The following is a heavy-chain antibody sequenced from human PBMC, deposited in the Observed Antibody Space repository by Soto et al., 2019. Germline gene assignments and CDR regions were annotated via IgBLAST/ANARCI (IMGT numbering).Heavy chain of an antibody. CDR1: GFTFSSYA. D-gene: IGHD6-6*01. Sequence: EVQLLESGGGLVQPGGSLRLSCAASGFTFSSYAMSWVRQAPGKGLEWVSGITSSGSITNYADFVKGRFTISRDNTKNPLYVQMNSLRAEDTAVYYCAKVSFTSVARFDSWVQGTLVTVSS. J-gene: IGHJ4*02. V-gene: IGHV3-23*01. CDR2: ITSSGSIT. CDR3: AKVSFTSVARFDS.